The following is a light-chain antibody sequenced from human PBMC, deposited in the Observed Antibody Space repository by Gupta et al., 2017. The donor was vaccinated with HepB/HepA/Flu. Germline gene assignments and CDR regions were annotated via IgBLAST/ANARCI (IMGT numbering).Light chain of an antibody. CDR1: SSDVGGYNF. V-gene: IGLV2-14*03. CDR3: SSDTSSSTPL. CDR2: DVS. J-gene: IGLJ3*02. Sequence: QSALPQPASVSGSPAPSITISCTGTSSDVGGYNFVSWYPQHPSKAHKLMIYDVSNRPAGLASRFSVSTCGNTASLTISGRQEEDEADYYGSSDTSSSTPLFGGGTKLTVL.